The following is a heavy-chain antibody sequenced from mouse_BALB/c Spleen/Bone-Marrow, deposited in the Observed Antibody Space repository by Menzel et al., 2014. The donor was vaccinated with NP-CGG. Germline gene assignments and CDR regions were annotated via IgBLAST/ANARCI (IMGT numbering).Heavy chain of an antibody. Sequence: EVQLVESGGGLVQPGGSLKLSCATSGFTFSDYYMYWVRQTPEKRLEWVAYISNGGGSTYYPDTVKGRFTISRDNAKNTLYLQMSRLKSEDTAMYYCARPLYDGYYVAYWGPGTLVTVAA. V-gene: IGHV5-12*02. CDR3: ARPLYDGYYVAY. CDR1: GFTFSDYY. CDR2: ISNGGGST. D-gene: IGHD2-3*01. J-gene: IGHJ3*01.